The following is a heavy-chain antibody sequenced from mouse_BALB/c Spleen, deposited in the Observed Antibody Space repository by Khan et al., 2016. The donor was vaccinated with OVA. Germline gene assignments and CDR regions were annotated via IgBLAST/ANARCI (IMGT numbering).Heavy chain of an antibody. J-gene: IGHJ3*01. CDR3: ADHLTGSFAY. CDR2: ISSGGDYT. Sequence: EVALVESGGDLVKPGGSLKLSCAASGFTFSSYSMSWVRQTPDKRLEWVASISSGGDYTYSPDSVKGRFTISRDNAKNTLYLQMSDLKSEDTAIYYCADHLTGSFAYWGQGTLVTVSA. V-gene: IGHV5-6*01. D-gene: IGHD4-1*01. CDR1: GFTFSSYS.